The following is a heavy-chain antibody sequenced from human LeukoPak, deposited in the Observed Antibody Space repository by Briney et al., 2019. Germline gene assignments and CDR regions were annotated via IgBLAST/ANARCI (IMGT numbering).Heavy chain of an antibody. CDR2: INQDGSDK. J-gene: IGHJ4*02. D-gene: IGHD1-26*01. CDR3: TRRGVGATALDY. Sequence: GGSLRLSCAASGFTFSSYWMTWVRQAPGKGLEWVANINQDGSDKYYVDSVKGRFTISRDNGKNSLDLQMNSLRAEDTAVYYCTRRGVGATALDYWGQGTLVTVSS. V-gene: IGHV3-7*01. CDR1: GFTFSSYW.